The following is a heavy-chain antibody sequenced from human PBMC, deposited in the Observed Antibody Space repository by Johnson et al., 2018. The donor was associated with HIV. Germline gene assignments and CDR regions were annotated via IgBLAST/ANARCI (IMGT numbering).Heavy chain of an antibody. CDR3: AREKGYFEWQVPDAFDI. CDR1: GFTFSNAW. CDR2: IKSKTDGGTT. Sequence: VQLVESGGGLVQPGGSLRLSCAASGFTFSNAWMSWVRQAPGKGLEWVGRIKSKTDGGTTDYAAPVKGRFTISRDDSKNTLYLQMNSLRAEDTAVYYCAREKGYFEWQVPDAFDIWGQGTMVTVSS. V-gene: IGHV3-15*01. D-gene: IGHD3-9*01. J-gene: IGHJ3*02.